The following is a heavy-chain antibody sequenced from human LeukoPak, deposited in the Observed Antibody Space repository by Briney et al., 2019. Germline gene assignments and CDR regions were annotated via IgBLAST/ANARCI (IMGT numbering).Heavy chain of an antibody. J-gene: IGHJ4*02. V-gene: IGHV3-21*03. CDR1: GFIFSTYS. D-gene: IGHD2-15*01. CDR2: ISSSSSYI. Sequence: GGSLRLSCAVSGFIFSTYSMNWVRQAPGKGLEWVSSISSSSSYIYYADSVKGRFTISRHNAKNSLYLEMNSLRAEDTAVYYCARDEGFCSGGRCHISGFDYWGQGILVTVSS. CDR3: ARDEGFCSGGRCHISGFDY.